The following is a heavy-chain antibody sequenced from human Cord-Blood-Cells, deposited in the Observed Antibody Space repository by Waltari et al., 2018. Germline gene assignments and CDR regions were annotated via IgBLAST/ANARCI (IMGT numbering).Heavy chain of an antibody. CDR3: ARDPTAMVRGVIAYYYGMDV. D-gene: IGHD3-10*01. V-gene: IGHV1-2*02. J-gene: IGHJ6*02. CDR2: INPNSGGT. Sequence: QVQLVQSGAEVKKPGASVKVSCKASGYTFTGYYMHWVRQAPGQGLEWMGWINPNSGGTNYAQKFQGRGTMTRDTSISTAYMELSRLRSDDTAVYYCARDPTAMVRGVIAYYYGMDVWGQGTTVTVSS. CDR1: GYTFTGYY.